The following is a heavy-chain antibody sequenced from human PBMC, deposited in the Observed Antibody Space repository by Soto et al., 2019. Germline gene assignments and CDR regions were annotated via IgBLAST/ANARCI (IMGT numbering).Heavy chain of an antibody. V-gene: IGHV1-2*02. D-gene: IGHD3-3*01. CDR2: INPNSGGT. Sequence: ASVKVSCKASGYTFTGYYMHWVRQAPGQGLEWMGWINPNSGGTNYAQKFQGRVTMTRDTSISTAYMELSRLRSDDTAVYSCARGGFLEWLLSYYGMDVWGQGTTVTVSS. CDR1: GYTFTGYY. J-gene: IGHJ6*02. CDR3: ARGGFLEWLLSYYGMDV.